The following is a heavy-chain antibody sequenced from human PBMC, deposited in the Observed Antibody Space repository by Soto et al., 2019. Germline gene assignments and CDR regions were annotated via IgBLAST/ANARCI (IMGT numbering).Heavy chain of an antibody. D-gene: IGHD6-13*01. CDR1: GGSISSGGYS. Sequence: SETLSLTCAVSGGSISSGGYSWSWIRQPPGKGLEWIGYIYHSGSTYYNPSLKSRVTISVDKSKNQFSLKLSSVTAADTAVYYCARAAAAGTTLDYWGQGTLVTVSS. CDR3: ARAAAAGTTLDY. CDR2: IYHSGST. J-gene: IGHJ4*02. V-gene: IGHV4-30-2*01.